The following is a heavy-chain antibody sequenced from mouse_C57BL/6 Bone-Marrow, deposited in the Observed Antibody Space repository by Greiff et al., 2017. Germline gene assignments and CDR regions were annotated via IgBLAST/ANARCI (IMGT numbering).Heavy chain of an antibody. CDR2: INPNNGGT. CDR1: GYTFTDYN. Sequence: EVKLQQSGPELVKPGASVKIPCKASGYTFTDYNMDWVKQSHGKSLEWIGDINPNNGGTIYNQKFKGKATLTVDKSSSTAYMELRSLTSEDTAVYYCAIFIEFAYWGQGTLVTVSA. V-gene: IGHV1-18*01. D-gene: IGHD1-1*01. J-gene: IGHJ3*01. CDR3: AIFIEFAY.